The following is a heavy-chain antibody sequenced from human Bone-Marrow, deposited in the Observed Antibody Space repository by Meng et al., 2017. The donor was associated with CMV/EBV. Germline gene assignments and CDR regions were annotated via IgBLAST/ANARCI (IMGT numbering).Heavy chain of an antibody. Sequence: ASVKVSCKASGYTFTGYYMHWVRQAPGQGLEWMGWINPNSGGTNYAQKFQGRVTMTRDTSISTAYMELSRLRSDDTAVYYCARDSSGWPLIDYWGQGKLVTVSS. CDR1: GYTFTGYY. CDR2: INPNSGGT. J-gene: IGHJ4*02. D-gene: IGHD6-19*01. CDR3: ARDSSGWPLIDY. V-gene: IGHV1-2*02.